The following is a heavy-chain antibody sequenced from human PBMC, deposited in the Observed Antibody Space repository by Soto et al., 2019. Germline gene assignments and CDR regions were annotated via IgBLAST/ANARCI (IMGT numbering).Heavy chain of an antibody. CDR2: MHYSGNN. CDR1: GGSIRSYY. V-gene: IGHV4-59*01. J-gene: IGHJ4*02. Sequence: SETLSLTCTVSGGSIRSYYWSWVRQPPGKGPEWIGYMHYSGNNNYNPSLRSRATLSVDTSKNQFSLRLTSVTAADTAVYYCANIVKADTASFDYWGQGILVTVYS. D-gene: IGHD3-22*01. CDR3: ANIVKADTASFDY.